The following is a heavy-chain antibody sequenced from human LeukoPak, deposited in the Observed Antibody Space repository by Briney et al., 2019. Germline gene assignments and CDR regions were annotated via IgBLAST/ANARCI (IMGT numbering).Heavy chain of an antibody. D-gene: IGHD1-26*01. CDR2: ISRSSSEI. CDR1: GFTLSSHR. J-gene: IGHJ6*04. CDR3: ARDSGTYGYYMDV. V-gene: IGHV3-48*01. Sequence: GGSLRLSCAASGFTLSSHRMNWVRQAPGKGLEWVSDISRSSSEIHYADSVTGRFTISRDNAKNSVYLQMNSLRVEDTAVYYFARDSGTYGYYMDVWAKGPRSPSPQ.